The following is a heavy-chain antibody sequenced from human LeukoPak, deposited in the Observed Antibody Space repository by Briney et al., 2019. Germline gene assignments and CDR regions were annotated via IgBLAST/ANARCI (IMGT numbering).Heavy chain of an antibody. D-gene: IGHD4-17*01. CDR2: ISAYNGNT. CDR1: GYTFTNFG. Sequence: GASVKVSCKASGYTFTNFGLSWVRQAPGQGLEWMGWISAYNGNTNYAQKLQGRVTMTTDTSTSTAYMELRSLRSDDTAVYYCARDYGDWYFDYWGQGTLVTVSS. V-gene: IGHV1-18*01. CDR3: ARDYGDWYFDY. J-gene: IGHJ4*02.